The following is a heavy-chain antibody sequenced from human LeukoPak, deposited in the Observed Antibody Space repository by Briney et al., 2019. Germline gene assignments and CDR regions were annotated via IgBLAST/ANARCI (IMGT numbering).Heavy chain of an antibody. V-gene: IGHV4-61*01. CDR1: GGSVSSGSYY. D-gene: IGHD6-6*01. CDR2: IHYSGST. J-gene: IGHJ4*02. CDR3: ARPEYSSSGYFDY. Sequence: ASETLSLTCTVSGGSVSSGSYYWSWIRQAPGKGLEWIGYIHYSGSTNYNPSLKSRVTISVDRSKNQFSLKLNSVTAADTAVYYCARPEYSSSGYFDYWGQGTLVTVSS.